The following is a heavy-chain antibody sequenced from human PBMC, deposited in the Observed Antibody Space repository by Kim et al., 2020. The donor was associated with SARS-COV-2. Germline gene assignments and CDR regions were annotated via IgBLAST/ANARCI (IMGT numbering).Heavy chain of an antibody. D-gene: IGHD2-2*01. J-gene: IGHJ2*01. CDR3: ARGPLPKPWYFDL. V-gene: IGHV4-4*07. Sequence: YNPSHRSRVNMSSDTSKNQFSLNLNSVTAADTAVYYCARGPLPKPWYFDLWGRGTLVLVSS.